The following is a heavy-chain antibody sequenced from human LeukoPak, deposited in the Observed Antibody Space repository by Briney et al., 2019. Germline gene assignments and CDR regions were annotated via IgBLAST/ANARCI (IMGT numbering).Heavy chain of an antibody. Sequence: GGSLRLSCAASGFTFSRPWMSWVRQAPGKGLVWVSRIMSDGSRTSYADSVKGRFTISRDNAKNTLYLQMHSLRAEDTAVYYCTRGYSTTPGDYWGQGTLVTVSS. D-gene: IGHD2-15*01. CDR1: GFTFSRPW. V-gene: IGHV3-74*01. CDR3: TRGYSTTPGDY. CDR2: IMSDGSRT. J-gene: IGHJ4*02.